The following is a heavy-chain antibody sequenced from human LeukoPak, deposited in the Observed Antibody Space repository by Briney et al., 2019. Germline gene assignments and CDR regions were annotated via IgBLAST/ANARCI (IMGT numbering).Heavy chain of an antibody. D-gene: IGHD5-18*01. V-gene: IGHV4-59*01. CDR3: ARRAYSYGHYYYFDF. J-gene: IGHJ4*02. Sequence: PSETLSLTCTVSGGSISSYSWSWIRQPPGKGLEWIRYFYYTGSSNYNPSLKSRVSISLGTSKNHFSLRLSSVTAADTAVYYCARRAYSYGHYYYFDFWGQGTLVTVSS. CDR2: FYYTGSS. CDR1: GGSISSYS.